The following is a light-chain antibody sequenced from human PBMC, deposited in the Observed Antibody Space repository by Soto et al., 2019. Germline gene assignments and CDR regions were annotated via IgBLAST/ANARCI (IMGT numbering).Light chain of an antibody. V-gene: IGKV3D-20*01. CDR2: DAS. CDR3: QQYGNSPWT. J-gene: IGKJ1*01. Sequence: EIVLTQSPATLSLSPGERATLSCGASRSVSSSYLAWYQQKTGLAPRLLIYDASSRASGIPDRFSGSGSETDFTLTINRLEPEDFAVYYCQQYGNSPWTFGQGTKVEIK. CDR1: RSVSSSY.